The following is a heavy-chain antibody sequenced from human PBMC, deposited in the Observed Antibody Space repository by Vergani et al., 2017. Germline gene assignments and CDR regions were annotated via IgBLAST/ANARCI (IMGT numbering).Heavy chain of an antibody. J-gene: IGHJ2*01. CDR3: AKDHYDFWSGYPNLSPFDL. CDR2: ISWNSGSI. CDR1: GFTFDDYA. D-gene: IGHD3-3*01. Sequence: EVRVVESGGTLVKPGGSLRLSCAASGFTFDDYAMHWVRQAPGKGLEWVSGISWNSGSIGYADSVKGRFTISRDNAKNSLYLQMNSLRAEDTALYYCAKDHYDFWSGYPNLSPFDLWGRGTLVTVSS. V-gene: IGHV3-9*01.